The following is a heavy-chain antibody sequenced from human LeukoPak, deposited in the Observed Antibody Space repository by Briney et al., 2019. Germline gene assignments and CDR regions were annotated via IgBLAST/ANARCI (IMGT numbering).Heavy chain of an antibody. CDR1: GGSFSGYY. CDR2: INHSGST. J-gene: IGHJ2*01. V-gene: IGHV4-34*01. CDR3: ARVIGSGYTRAYWYFDL. D-gene: IGHD3-22*01. Sequence: SETLSLTCAVYGGSFSGYYWSWIRQPPGKGLEWIGEINHSGSTNYNPSLKSRVTISVGTSKNQFSLKLSSVTAADTAVYYCARVIGSGYTRAYWYFDLWGRGTLVTVSS.